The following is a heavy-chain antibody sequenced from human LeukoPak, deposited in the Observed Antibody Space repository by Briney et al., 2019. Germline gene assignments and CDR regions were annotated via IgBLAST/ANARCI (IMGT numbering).Heavy chain of an antibody. V-gene: IGHV4-39*01. CDR2: IYYSGST. J-gene: IGHJ3*02. Sequence: SETLSLTCTVPGGSISSSSYYWGWIRQPPGKGLEWIGSIYYSGSTYYNPSLKSRVTISVDTSKNQFSLKLSSVTAADTAVYYCAQYCSGGSCVRRAFDIWGQGTMVTVSS. CDR3: AQYCSGGSCVRRAFDI. CDR1: GGSISSSSYY. D-gene: IGHD2-15*01.